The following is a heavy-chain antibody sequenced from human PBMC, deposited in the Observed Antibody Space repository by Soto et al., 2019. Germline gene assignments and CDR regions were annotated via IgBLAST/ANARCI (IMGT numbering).Heavy chain of an antibody. D-gene: IGHD6-13*01. J-gene: IGHJ6*02. CDR1: GFTFSSYW. V-gene: IGHV3-7*01. CDR2: IKQDGSEK. Sequence: PGGSLRLSCVASGFTFSSYWMSWVRQAPGKGLEWVANIKQDGSEKYYVDSVKGRFTISRDNAKNSLYLQMNSLRAEDTAVYYCARDSLGQQLAHYYYYGMDVWGQGTTVTVSS. CDR3: ARDSLGQQLAHYYYYGMDV.